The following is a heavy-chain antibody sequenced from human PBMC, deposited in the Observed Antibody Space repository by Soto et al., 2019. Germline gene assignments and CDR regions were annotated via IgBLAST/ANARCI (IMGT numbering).Heavy chain of an antibody. CDR3: ARPQQLLRGFDY. J-gene: IGHJ4*02. V-gene: IGHV4-39*01. D-gene: IGHD6-13*01. Sequence: SETLSLTCTVSGGSISNSSYYWGWIRQPPGKGLEWIGSIYYSGSTYYNPSLKSRVTISVDTSKNQFSLKLTSVTAADTAVYYCARPQQLLRGFDYWGQGTLVTVSS. CDR2: IYYSGST. CDR1: GGSISNSSYY.